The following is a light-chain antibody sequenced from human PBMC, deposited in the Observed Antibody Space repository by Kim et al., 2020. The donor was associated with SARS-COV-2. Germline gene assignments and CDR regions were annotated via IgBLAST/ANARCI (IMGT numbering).Light chain of an antibody. V-gene: IGKV1-5*03. CDR2: KAS. CDR1: QNIVNW. Sequence: ASVGDRVTITCRASQNIVNWLAWYQQKTGKVPNLLIYKASTLKSGVPSRFSGSGSGTQFTLTINTLQPDDFATYYCQQYYSPFLFTFGQGTKLEI. J-gene: IGKJ2*01. CDR3: QQYYSPFLFT.